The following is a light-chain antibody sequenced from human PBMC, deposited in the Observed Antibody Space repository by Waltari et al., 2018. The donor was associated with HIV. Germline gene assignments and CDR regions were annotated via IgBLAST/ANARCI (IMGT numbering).Light chain of an antibody. Sequence: DIPMTQSPSSLSASVGDRVTITCRASQGISNHLACSQLKPGKVPKLLIYAASTLQSGVSSLFSCSGSGTDFTLTISSLQPEDVATYYCQKYNSAPWTFGQGTKVEIK. V-gene: IGKV1-27*01. J-gene: IGKJ1*01. CDR3: QKYNSAPWT. CDR1: QGISNH. CDR2: AAS.